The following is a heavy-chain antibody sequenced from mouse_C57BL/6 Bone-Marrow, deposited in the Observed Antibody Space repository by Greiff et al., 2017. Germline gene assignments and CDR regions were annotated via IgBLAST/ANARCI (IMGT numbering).Heavy chain of an antibody. Sequence: VQLQQSGAELVRPGASVTLSCKASGYTFTDYEMHWVKQTPVHGLEWIGAIDPETGGTAYNQKFKGKAILTADKSSSTAYMELRSLTSEDSAVSYYTGYCDCDDWGQGTLVTVSA. CDR2: IDPETGGT. V-gene: IGHV1-15*01. J-gene: IGHJ3*01. CDR1: GYTFTDYE. CDR3: TGYCDCDD. D-gene: IGHD2-4*01.